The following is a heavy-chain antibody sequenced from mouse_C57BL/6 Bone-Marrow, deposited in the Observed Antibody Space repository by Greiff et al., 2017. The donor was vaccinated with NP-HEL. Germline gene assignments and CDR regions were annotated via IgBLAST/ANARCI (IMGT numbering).Heavy chain of an antibody. V-gene: IGHV1-50*01. D-gene: IGHD1-1*01. Sequence: QVQLKQPGAELVKPGASVKLSCKASGYTFTSYWMQWVKQRPGQGLEWIGEIDPSDSYTTYNQKFKGKATLTVDTSSSTAYMQLSSLTSEDSAVYYCAREITTVVAPVAYWGQGTLVTVSA. CDR1: GYTFTSYW. CDR2: IDPSDSYT. J-gene: IGHJ3*01. CDR3: AREITTVVAPVAY.